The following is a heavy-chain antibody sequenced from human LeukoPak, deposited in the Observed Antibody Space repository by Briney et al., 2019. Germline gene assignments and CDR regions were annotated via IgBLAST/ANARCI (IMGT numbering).Heavy chain of an antibody. J-gene: IGHJ4*02. D-gene: IGHD3-3*01. Sequence: SETLSLTCTVSGGPISSYYWSWIRQPPGKGLEWTGYIYTSGSTNYNPSLKSRVTISVDTSKNQFSLKLSSVTAADTAVYYCARRSAIFGVWYWGQGTLVTVSS. CDR2: IYTSGST. CDR1: GGPISSYY. CDR3: ARRSAIFGVWY. V-gene: IGHV4-4*09.